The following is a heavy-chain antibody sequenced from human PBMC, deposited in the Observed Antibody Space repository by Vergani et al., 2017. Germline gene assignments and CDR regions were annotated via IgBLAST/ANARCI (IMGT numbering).Heavy chain of an antibody. CDR1: GGSITSSSYY. CDR3: EAGTYYIPWS. Sequence: QLQLQESGPGLVKPSETLSLTCNISGGSITSSSYYWGWIRQPPGKGLEWIGSLYYSGTTYYNPSLKSRVTISVDTSKNQFSLNLTSVTAADTAVYYCEAGTYYIPWSWGQGTLVTVSS. J-gene: IGHJ5*02. CDR2: LYYSGTT. V-gene: IGHV4-39*01. D-gene: IGHD3-10*01.